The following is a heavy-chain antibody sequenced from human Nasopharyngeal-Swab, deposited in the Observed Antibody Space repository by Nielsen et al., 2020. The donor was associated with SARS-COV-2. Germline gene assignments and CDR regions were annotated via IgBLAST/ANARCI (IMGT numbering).Heavy chain of an antibody. Sequence: GASLKISCAASGFTFSSYGMHWVRQAPGKGLEWVAVISYDGSNKYYADSVKGRFTISRDNSKNTLYLQMNSLRAEDTAVYYCARKRPGVGEGSYYFDYWGQGTLVTVSS. CDR2: ISYDGSNK. CDR1: GFTFSSYG. J-gene: IGHJ4*02. CDR3: ARKRPGVGEGSYYFDY. D-gene: IGHD1-26*01. V-gene: IGHV3-30*03.